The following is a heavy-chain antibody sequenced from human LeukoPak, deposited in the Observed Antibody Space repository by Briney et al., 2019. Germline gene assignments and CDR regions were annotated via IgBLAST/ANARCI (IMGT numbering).Heavy chain of an antibody. D-gene: IGHD2-2*01. V-gene: IGHV1-69*05. Sequence: ASVKVSCKASGGTFSSYAISWVRQAPGQGLEWMGRIIPIFGTANYAQKFQGRVTITTDESTSTAYMELSSLRSEDTAVYYCARAPLVVVPAAHNWFDHWGQGTLVTVSS. J-gene: IGHJ5*02. CDR3: ARAPLVVVPAAHNWFDH. CDR2: IIPIFGTA. CDR1: GGTFSSYA.